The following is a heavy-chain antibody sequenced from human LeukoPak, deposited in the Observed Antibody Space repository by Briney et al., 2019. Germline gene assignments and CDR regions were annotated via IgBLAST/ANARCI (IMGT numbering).Heavy chain of an antibody. CDR3: ARAPSLLYSSSGEWFDP. Sequence: SETLSLTCTVSGGSISSYYWSWIRQPPGKGLEWIGYIYYSGSTNCNPSLKSRVTISVDTSKNQFSLKLSSVTAADTAVYYCARAPSLLYSSSGEWFDPWGQGTLVTVSS. V-gene: IGHV4-59*01. D-gene: IGHD6-13*01. CDR2: IYYSGST. CDR1: GGSISSYY. J-gene: IGHJ5*02.